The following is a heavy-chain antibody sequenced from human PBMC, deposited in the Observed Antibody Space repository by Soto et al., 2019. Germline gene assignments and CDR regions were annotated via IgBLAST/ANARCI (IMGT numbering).Heavy chain of an antibody. CDR3: ARLSSAGITIFGARPRNWFDP. D-gene: IGHD3-3*01. CDR1: GGTFSSYA. J-gene: IGHJ5*02. V-gene: IGHV1-69*13. CDR2: IIPIFGTA. Sequence: ASVKVSCKASGGTFSSYAISWVRQAPGQGLEWMGGIIPIFGTANYAQKFQGRVTITADESTSTAYMELSSLRSEDTAVYYCARLSSAGITIFGARPRNWFDPWGQGTLVTVSS.